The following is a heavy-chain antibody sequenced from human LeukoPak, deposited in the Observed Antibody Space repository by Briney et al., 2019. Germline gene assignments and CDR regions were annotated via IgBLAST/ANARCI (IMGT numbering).Heavy chain of an antibody. CDR3: ARSNQADDY. Sequence: GGSLRPSCAASGFTFSSYGMHWVRQVPGKGLVWVARINPGGSSITYADSVKGRFTISRDNAKNTLYLQMDSLRAEDTGVYYCARSNQADDYWGQGTLVTVSS. CDR2: INPGGSSI. CDR1: GFTFSSYG. V-gene: IGHV3-74*01. D-gene: IGHD1-14*01. J-gene: IGHJ4*02.